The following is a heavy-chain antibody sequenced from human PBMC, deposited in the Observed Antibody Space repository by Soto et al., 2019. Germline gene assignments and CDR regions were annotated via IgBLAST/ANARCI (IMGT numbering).Heavy chain of an antibody. D-gene: IGHD6-19*01. CDR2: MYYSGST. V-gene: IGHV4-39*07. Sequence: SETLSLTCTVSGASISNTDYSWGWIRQPPGKGLEWIGTMYYSGSTYYNPSLTRRATLSVDTSKNQVSPKLTSVTAADTAVYYCARLASGWQYYYFDFWGRGTPVTVSS. CDR3: ARLASGWQYYYFDF. J-gene: IGHJ2*01. CDR1: GASISNTDYS.